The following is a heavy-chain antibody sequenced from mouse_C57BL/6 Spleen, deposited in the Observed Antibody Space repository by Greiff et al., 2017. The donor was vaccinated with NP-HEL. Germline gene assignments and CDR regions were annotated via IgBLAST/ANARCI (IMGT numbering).Heavy chain of an antibody. V-gene: IGHV1-50*01. D-gene: IGHD1-1*01. Sequence: VQLQQPGAELVKPGASVKLSCKASGYTFTSYWMQWVKQRPGQGLEWIGEIDPSDSYTNYNQKFKGKATLTVDTSSSTAYMQLSSLTSEDSAVYYCARYAHGSSYFDYWGQGTTLTVSS. CDR3: ARYAHGSSYFDY. J-gene: IGHJ2*01. CDR1: GYTFTSYW. CDR2: IDPSDSYT.